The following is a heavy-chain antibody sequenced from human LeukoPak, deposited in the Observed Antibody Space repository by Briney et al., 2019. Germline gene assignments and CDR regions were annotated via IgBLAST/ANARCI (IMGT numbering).Heavy chain of an antibody. V-gene: IGHV3-23*01. CDR1: GFTFSSYA. D-gene: IGHD2-21*01. CDR3: AKFLPTHIVVANYYFDY. J-gene: IGHJ4*02. Sequence: GGFLRLSCAASGFTFSSYAVSWVRQAPGKGLEWVSAISGSGGSTYYADSVKGRFTISRDNSKNTLYLQTNSLRAEDTAVYYCAKFLPTHIVVANYYFDYWGQGTLVTVSS. CDR2: ISGSGGST.